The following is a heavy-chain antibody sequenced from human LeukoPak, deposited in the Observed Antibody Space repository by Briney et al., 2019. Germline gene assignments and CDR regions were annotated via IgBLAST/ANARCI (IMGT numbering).Heavy chain of an antibody. CDR1: GGSISSSSYY. Sequence: SETLSLTCTVSGGSISSSSYYWGWIRQPPGKGLEWIGSIYYSGSTYYNPSLKSRVTISVDTSKNQFSLKLSSVTAADTAVYYCARLGGYCSSTSCYTHDYYYYGMDVWGQGTTVTVSS. D-gene: IGHD2-2*02. J-gene: IGHJ6*02. CDR3: ARLGGYCSSTSCYTHDYYYYGMDV. CDR2: IYYSGST. V-gene: IGHV4-39*01.